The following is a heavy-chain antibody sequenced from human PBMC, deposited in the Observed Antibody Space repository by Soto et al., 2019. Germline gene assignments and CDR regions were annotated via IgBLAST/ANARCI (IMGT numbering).Heavy chain of an antibody. J-gene: IGHJ4*02. CDR3: AIRRGYSGYVKSVY. V-gene: IGHV3-30-3*01. CDR2: ISYDGSNE. D-gene: IGHD5-12*01. Sequence: GGSLRLSCAASGFTFSSYAMHWVRQAPGKGLEWVAVISYDGSNEYYADSVKGRFTVSRDNSKNTLYLQMDNLRAEDTAVYYCAIRRGYSGYVKSVYWGQGTLVTVSS. CDR1: GFTFSSYA.